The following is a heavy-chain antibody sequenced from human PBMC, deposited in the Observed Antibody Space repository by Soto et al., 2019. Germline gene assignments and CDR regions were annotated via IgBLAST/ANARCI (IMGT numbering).Heavy chain of an antibody. V-gene: IGHV1-69*06. CDR2: IIPIFGTA. Sequence: AVKVSCKASGGTFSSYAISWVRQAPGQGLEWMGGIIPIFGTANYAQKFQGRVTITADKSTSTAYMELSSLRSEDTAVYYCARGSSSGSAYNWFDPWGQRTLVTVSS. D-gene: IGHD6-19*01. CDR3: ARGSSSGSAYNWFDP. CDR1: GGTFSSYA. J-gene: IGHJ5*02.